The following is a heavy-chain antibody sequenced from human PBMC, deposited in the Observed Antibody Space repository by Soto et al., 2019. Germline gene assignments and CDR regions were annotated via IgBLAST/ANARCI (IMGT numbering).Heavy chain of an antibody. CDR1: GFTFSSYE. D-gene: IGHD2-21*01. CDR3: ARDHLLRSRVPFGY. V-gene: IGHV3-48*03. J-gene: IGHJ4*02. Sequence: EVQLVESGGGLVQPGGSLRLSCAASGFTFSSYEMNWVRQAPGKGLEWVSYISSSGSTIYYADSVKGRFTISRDNAKNSLYRQINSLRAGDTVLYYGARDHLLRSRVPFGYWGQETLVTASS. CDR2: ISSSGSTI.